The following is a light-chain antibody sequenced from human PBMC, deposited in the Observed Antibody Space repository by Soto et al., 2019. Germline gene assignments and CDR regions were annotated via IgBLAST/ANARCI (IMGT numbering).Light chain of an antibody. CDR3: ATWDDSLGRV. CDR2: NSD. CDR1: NSNIANNF. V-gene: IGLV1-47*02. Sequence: QSVLTQPPSASGAPGQRVTISCSGTNSNIANNFVFWYQHFPGMAPKLLIYNSDRRPSGVPERFSGSKSGTSVSLAISGLRSEDEADYYCATWDDSLGRVFGGGTKLTVL. J-gene: IGLJ3*02.